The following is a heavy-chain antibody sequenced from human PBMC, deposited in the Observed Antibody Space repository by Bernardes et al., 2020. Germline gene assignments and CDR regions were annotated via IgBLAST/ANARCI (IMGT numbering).Heavy chain of an antibody. Sequence: SETLSLTCAVYGGSFSGYYWSWIRQPPGKGLEWIGEINHSGSTNYNPSLKSRVTISVDTSKNQFSLKLSSVTAADTAVYYCARGEDYYGSGSYYRRYYYYGMDVWGQGTTVTVSS. CDR1: GGSFSGYY. CDR2: INHSGST. CDR3: ARGEDYYGSGSYYRRYYYYGMDV. J-gene: IGHJ6*02. V-gene: IGHV4-34*01. D-gene: IGHD3-10*01.